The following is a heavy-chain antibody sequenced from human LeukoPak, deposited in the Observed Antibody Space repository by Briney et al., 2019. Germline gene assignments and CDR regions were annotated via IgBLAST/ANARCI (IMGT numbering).Heavy chain of an antibody. CDR1: GYTFTSYY. J-gene: IGHJ4*02. CDR3: AGVEMATMNY. CDR2: INPSGGST. V-gene: IGHV1-46*01. D-gene: IGHD5-24*01. Sequence: GASVKVSCKASGYTFTSYYMHWVRQAPGQGLEWMGIINPSGGSTSYAQKFQGRLTRTRDTSTSTVYMELSSLRSEDTAVYYCAGVEMATMNYWGQGTLVTVSS.